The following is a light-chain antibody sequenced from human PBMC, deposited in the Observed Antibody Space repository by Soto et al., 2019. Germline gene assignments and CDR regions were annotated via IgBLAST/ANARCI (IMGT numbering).Light chain of an antibody. Sequence: IQMTQSPSTLSASVGDRVTITCRASESISRWLAWYQQKPGKAPKLLIHRASTLENGVPSRISGSGSGTDFTLTISNLQPDDFATYYCQQYKSYSPYTFGQGTKVEIK. CDR3: QQYKSYSPYT. CDR2: RAS. CDR1: ESISRW. J-gene: IGKJ2*01. V-gene: IGKV1-5*03.